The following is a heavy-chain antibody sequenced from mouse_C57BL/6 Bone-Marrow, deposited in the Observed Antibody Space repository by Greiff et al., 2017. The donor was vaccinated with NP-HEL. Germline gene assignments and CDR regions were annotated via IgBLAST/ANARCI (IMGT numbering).Heavy chain of an antibody. CDR1: GYSFTGYY. Sequence: VQLQQSGPELVKPGASVKISCKASGYSFTGYYMNWVKQSPEKSLEWIGEINPSTGGTTYNQKFKAKATLTVDKSSSTAYMQLKSLTSEDSAVYYCARRDYSYWGQGTTLTVSS. CDR3: ARRDYSY. V-gene: IGHV1-42*01. D-gene: IGHD2-12*01. CDR2: INPSTGGT. J-gene: IGHJ2*01.